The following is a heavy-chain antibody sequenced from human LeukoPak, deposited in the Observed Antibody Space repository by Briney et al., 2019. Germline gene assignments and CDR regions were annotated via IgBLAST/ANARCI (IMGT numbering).Heavy chain of an antibody. CDR2: ITPIFGTP. CDR3: ASQGSTSPYY. D-gene: IGHD2-2*01. CDR1: GYTFTSYA. V-gene: IGHV1-69*13. J-gene: IGHJ4*02. Sequence: SVKVSCKASGYTFTSYAMHWVRQAPGQGLEWIGGITPIFGTPNYAQKFQGRVTITADESTRTAYMELRSLRSEDTAVYYCASQGSTSPYYWGQGTLVTVSS.